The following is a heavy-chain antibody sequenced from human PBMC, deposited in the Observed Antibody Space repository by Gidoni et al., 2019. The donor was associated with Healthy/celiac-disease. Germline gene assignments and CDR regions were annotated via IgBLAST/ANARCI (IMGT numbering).Heavy chain of an antibody. CDR3: TTDGWELQERGDY. CDR1: GFPFSNAW. CDR2: IKSKTDGGTT. Sequence: EVQLVESGGGLVKPGGSLRLSCAASGFPFSNAWMSWVRQAPGKGLEWVGRIKSKTDGGTTDYAAPVKGRFTISRDDSKNTLYLQMNSLKTEDTAVYYCTTDGWELQERGDYWGQGTLVTVSS. J-gene: IGHJ4*02. V-gene: IGHV3-15*01. D-gene: IGHD1-26*01.